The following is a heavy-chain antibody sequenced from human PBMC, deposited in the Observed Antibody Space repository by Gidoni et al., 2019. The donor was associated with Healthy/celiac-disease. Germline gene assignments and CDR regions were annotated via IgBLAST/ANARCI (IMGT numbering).Heavy chain of an antibody. D-gene: IGHD2-2*01. V-gene: IGHV3-30*18. J-gene: IGHJ6*03. CDR1: GFTFRSYG. CDR2: ISYDGSNK. CDR3: AKDPQYCRSTSCPYYYYYYMDV. Sequence: QVQLVESGGGVVQPGRALRLSCAASGFTFRSYGMHWVRQAPGKALEWVAVISYDGSNKYYADSVKGRFTISRDNSKNTLYLQMNSLRAEDTAVYYCAKDPQYCRSTSCPYYYYYYMDVWGKGTTVTVSS.